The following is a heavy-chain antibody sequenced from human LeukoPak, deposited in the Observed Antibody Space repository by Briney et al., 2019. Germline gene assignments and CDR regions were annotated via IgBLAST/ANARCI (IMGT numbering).Heavy chain of an antibody. Sequence: ASVKVSCKASGYTFNNYGISWVRQAPGQGLEWMGWVTSYNGDTNYAQKFHGRVTMSTDTSTSTAYMELRSLRFDDTAIYYCAKDWHILTGRNCFDPWGQGTLVTVSS. J-gene: IGHJ5*02. CDR2: VTSYNGDT. CDR3: AKDWHILTGRNCFDP. D-gene: IGHD3-9*01. V-gene: IGHV1-18*01. CDR1: GYTFNNYG.